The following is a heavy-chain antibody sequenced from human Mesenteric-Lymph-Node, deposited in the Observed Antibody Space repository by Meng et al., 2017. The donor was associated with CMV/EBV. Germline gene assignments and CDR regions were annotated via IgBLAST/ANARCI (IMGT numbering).Heavy chain of an antibody. Sequence: QITLKGSGPTLVKPTQPLTLTCTFSGFSLSTSGVGVGWFRQPPGKALEWLALIYWDDDKRYSPSLKSRLTITKDTSKNQVVLTMTNMDPVDTATYYCAHSSGIAAAGPFYFDYWGQGTLVTVSS. CDR3: AHSSGIAAAGPFYFDY. V-gene: IGHV2-5*02. J-gene: IGHJ4*02. CDR2: IYWDDDK. D-gene: IGHD6-13*01. CDR1: GFSLSTSGVG.